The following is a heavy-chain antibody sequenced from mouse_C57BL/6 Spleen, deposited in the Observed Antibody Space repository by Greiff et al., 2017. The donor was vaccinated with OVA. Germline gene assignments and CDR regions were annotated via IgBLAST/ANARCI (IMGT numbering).Heavy chain of an antibody. J-gene: IGHJ2*01. V-gene: IGHV1-53*01. Sequence: QVHVKQPGTELVKPGASVKLSCKASGYTFTSYWMHWVKQRPGQGLEWIGNINPSNGGTNYNEKFKSKATLTVDKSSSTAYMQLSSLTSEDSAVYYCASAPYYYGSSLDYWGQGTTLTVSS. CDR3: ASAPYYYGSSLDY. D-gene: IGHD1-1*01. CDR2: INPSNGGT. CDR1: GYTFTSYW.